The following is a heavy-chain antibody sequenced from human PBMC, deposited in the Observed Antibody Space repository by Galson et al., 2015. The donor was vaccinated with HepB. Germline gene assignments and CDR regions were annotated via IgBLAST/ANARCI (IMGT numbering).Heavy chain of an antibody. V-gene: IGHV6-1*01. Sequence: CAISGDSVSSKSAAWNWIRQSPSRGLEWLGRTYYRSKWYSEYAASVKSRITINPDTSKNQFSLQLNSVTPEDAAVYYCGRLGDVDVWGQGTTVTVSS. D-gene: IGHD3-16*01. CDR2: TYYRSKWYS. J-gene: IGHJ6*02. CDR3: GRLGDVDV. CDR1: GDSVSSKSAA.